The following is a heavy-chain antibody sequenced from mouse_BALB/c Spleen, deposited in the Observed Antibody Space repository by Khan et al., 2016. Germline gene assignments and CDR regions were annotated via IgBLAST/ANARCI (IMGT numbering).Heavy chain of an antibody. V-gene: IGHV1-7*01. CDR1: GYTFTSYW. CDR3: ARGGLRRGDY. CDR2: INPSTGYT. D-gene: IGHD2-2*01. Sequence: QVQLKQSGAELAKPGASVKMSCKASGYTFTSYWMHWVKQRPGQGLEWIGYINPSTGYTEYNQKFKDKATLTADKSSSTAYMQLSSLTSEDSAVYYCARGGLRRGDYWGQGTTLTVSS. J-gene: IGHJ2*01.